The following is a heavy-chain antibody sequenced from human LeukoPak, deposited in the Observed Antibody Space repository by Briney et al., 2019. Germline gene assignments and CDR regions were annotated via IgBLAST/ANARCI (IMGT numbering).Heavy chain of an antibody. J-gene: IGHJ4*02. Sequence: PGGSLRLSCAASGFTFSSHWMSWVRQAPGKGLEWVANIKKDGSEEYYVDAVKGRFTISRDNAKTSLYLQMNSLRAEDTAVYYCARDLSGIAGYTYGRGIDYWGQGTLVTVSS. CDR2: IKKDGSEE. D-gene: IGHD5-18*01. CDR3: ARDLSGIAGYTYGRGIDY. CDR1: GFTFSSHW. V-gene: IGHV3-7*01.